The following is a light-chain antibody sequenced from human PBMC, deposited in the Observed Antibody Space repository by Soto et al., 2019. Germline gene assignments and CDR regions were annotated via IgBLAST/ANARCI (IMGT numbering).Light chain of an antibody. V-gene: IGKV1-5*03. CDR1: QTISSW. J-gene: IGKJ1*01. CDR3: QHYNSYSEA. CDR2: KAS. Sequence: IQVSLSPSTLSRYVGDRVTITCRASQTISSWLAWYQQKPGKAPKLLIYKASTLKSGVPSRFSGSGSGTEFTLTISSLQPDDVATYYCQHYNSYSEAFGQGTKVDNK.